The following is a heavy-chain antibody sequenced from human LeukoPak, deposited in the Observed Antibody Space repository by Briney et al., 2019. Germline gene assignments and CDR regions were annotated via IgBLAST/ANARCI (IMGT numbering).Heavy chain of an antibody. CDR2: IYYSGSA. D-gene: IGHD6-19*01. V-gene: IGHV4-39*01. CDR1: GGSISSNNYY. Sequence: SETLSLTCTVSGGSISSNNYYWGWIRQPPGKGLEWIGSIYYSGSAYYNPSLKSRVTISVDTSKNQFSLKLSSVTAADTAVYYCVNSSPGGGWLVSGNFDYWGQGTLVTVSS. J-gene: IGHJ4*02. CDR3: VNSSPGGGWLVSGNFDY.